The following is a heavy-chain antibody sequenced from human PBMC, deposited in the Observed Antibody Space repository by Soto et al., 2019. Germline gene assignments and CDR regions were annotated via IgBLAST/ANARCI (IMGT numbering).Heavy chain of an antibody. D-gene: IGHD5-18*01. Sequence: ASVKGSCKASGYSCTSYGISWVRRAPGQGLEWMGWISAYNGNTNYAQKLQGRVTMTTDTSTSTAYMELRSLRSDDTAVYYCARDRGYGYGLFYCGMDVWGQRTTGTVSS. J-gene: IGHJ6*02. CDR3: ARDRGYGYGLFYCGMDV. V-gene: IGHV1-18*01. CDR1: GYSCTSYG. CDR2: ISAYNGNT.